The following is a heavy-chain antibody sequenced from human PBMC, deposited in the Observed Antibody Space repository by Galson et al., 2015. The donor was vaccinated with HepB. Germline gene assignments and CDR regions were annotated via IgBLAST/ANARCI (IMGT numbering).Heavy chain of an antibody. J-gene: IGHJ4*02. CDR1: GDSVSNNGVA. Sequence: CAISGDSVSNNGVAWNWIRQSPSRGLAWLGRTYYRSKFYNDYAESVKSQITTNPDTSRNQVHLQLNSVTPEDTAVYYCARVRQLGQGFHFWGQGTLVTVSS. CDR3: ARVRQLGQGFHF. V-gene: IGHV6-1*01. CDR2: TYYRSKFYN. D-gene: IGHD3-10*01.